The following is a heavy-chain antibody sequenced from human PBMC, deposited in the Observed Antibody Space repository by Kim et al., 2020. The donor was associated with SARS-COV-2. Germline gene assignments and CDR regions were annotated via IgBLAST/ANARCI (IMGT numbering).Heavy chain of an antibody. CDR3: AAEQDYYDSSGYDY. Sequence: QKFKERVTITGDMSTSTAYVELSSLRAEDTAVYYCAAEQDYYDSSGYDYWGQGTLVTVSS. D-gene: IGHD3-22*01. J-gene: IGHJ4*02. V-gene: IGHV1-58*01.